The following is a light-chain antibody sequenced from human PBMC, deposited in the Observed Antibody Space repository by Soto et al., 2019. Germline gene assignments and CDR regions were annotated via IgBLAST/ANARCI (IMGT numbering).Light chain of an antibody. CDR1: KNDIGVYDF. Sequence: QSVLTQPPSASGSPGQSVTISCTGTKNDIGVYDFVSWYQHHPGKAPRLIIYEVVQRPSGVPDRFSGSKSGNTASLTVSGLQAADEADYFCKSYAGSNTDVFGSGTKGTVL. J-gene: IGLJ1*01. V-gene: IGLV2-8*01. CDR3: KSYAGSNTDV. CDR2: EVV.